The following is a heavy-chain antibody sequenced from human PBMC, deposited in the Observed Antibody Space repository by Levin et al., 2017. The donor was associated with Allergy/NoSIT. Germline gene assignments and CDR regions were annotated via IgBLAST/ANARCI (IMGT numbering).Heavy chain of an antibody. D-gene: IGHD5-12*01. Sequence: SETLSLTCTVSGGSITSYYWSWIRQPPGKGLEWIGYIYYSGSTNYNPSLKSRVTVSVDTSKNQFSLKLTSVTAADTAVYYCARLHSGYDSFDYWGQGTLVTVSS. J-gene: IGHJ4*02. CDR2: IYYSGST. V-gene: IGHV4-59*08. CDR3: ARLHSGYDSFDY. CDR1: GGSITSYY.